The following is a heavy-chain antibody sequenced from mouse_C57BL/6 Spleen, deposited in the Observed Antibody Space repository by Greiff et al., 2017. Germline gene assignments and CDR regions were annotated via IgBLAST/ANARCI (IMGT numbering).Heavy chain of an antibody. Sequence: DVMLVESGGGLVKPGGSLKLSCAASGFTFSRYAMSWVRQTPEKRLEWVATISDGGSYTNYPDNVKGRYTISRDNAKNNLYLQMSHLKSEDTAMYYCARNGNGDAMDYWGQGTSVTVSS. CDR2: ISDGGSYT. J-gene: IGHJ4*01. D-gene: IGHD2-1*01. V-gene: IGHV5-4*03. CDR3: ARNGNGDAMDY. CDR1: GFTFSRYA.